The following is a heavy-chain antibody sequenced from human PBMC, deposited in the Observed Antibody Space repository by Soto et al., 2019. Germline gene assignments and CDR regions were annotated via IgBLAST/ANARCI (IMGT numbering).Heavy chain of an antibody. CDR3: ATPQGSLEY. J-gene: IGHJ4*02. CDR1: GFSFSDYA. CDR2: IGAAGIST. Sequence: EVELLESGGGLVQPGGSLRLSCAASGFSFSDYAMTWVRQAPGTGLEWVSTIGAAGISTYYAESVRGRYTISSDNSKNTLFLQMNSLRPEDSAVYYCATPQGSLEYWGQGTLVIVSS. V-gene: IGHV3-23*01.